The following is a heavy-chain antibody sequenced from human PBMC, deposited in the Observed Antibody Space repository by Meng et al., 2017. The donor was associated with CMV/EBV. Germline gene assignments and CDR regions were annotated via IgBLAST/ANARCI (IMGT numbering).Heavy chain of an antibody. CDR3: AKERKAYYDILTADYGMDV. D-gene: IGHD3-9*01. J-gene: IGHJ6*02. CDR2: IRSKAYGGTT. CDR1: GFTFGDYA. V-gene: IGHV3-49*04. Sequence: GESLKISCTASGFTFGDYAMSWVRQAPGKGLEWVGFIRSKAYGGTTEYAASVKGRFTISRDDSKSIAYLQMNSLKTEDTAVYYCAKERKAYYDILTADYGMDVWGQGTTVTVSS.